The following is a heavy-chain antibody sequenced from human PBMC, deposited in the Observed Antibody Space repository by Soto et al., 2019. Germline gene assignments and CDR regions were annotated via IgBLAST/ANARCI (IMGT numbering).Heavy chain of an antibody. Sequence: QVQLVQSGAEVKKPGSSVKVSCQASGGTFISYSTSWVRQAPGQGLEWMGGIIPMLGKANYAQENQGRVTIPADESTSTVYMELRGLRSEATAVYYCARVWRPYSYETTFDYWGQGTQVTVSS. CDR3: ARVWRPYSYETTFDY. CDR1: GGTFISYS. D-gene: IGHD5-18*01. V-gene: IGHV1-69*11. CDR2: IIPMLGKA. J-gene: IGHJ4*02.